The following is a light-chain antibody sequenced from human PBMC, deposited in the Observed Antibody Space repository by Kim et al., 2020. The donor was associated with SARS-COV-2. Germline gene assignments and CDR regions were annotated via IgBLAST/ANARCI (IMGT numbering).Light chain of an antibody. CDR1: KSGDKY. CDR3: QAWDSSTEV. V-gene: IGLV3-1*01. CDR2: QDS. J-gene: IGLJ1*01. Sequence: SYELTQPPSVSVSPGQTASITCSGDKSGDKYACWYQQKPGQSPVLVIYQDSKRPSGIPERFSGSNSGNTAPLTISGTQAMDEADYYCQAWDSSTEVFATG.